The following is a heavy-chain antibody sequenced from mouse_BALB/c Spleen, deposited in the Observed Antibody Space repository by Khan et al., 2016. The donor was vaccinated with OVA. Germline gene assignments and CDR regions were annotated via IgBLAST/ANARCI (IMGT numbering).Heavy chain of an antibody. CDR1: GYTFTDYA. CDR2: IRTYYGDA. J-gene: IGHJ3*01. Sequence: QVQLQQSGAELVRPGVSVKISCKVSGYTFTDYAMHWVKQSHAKSLEWIGVIRTYYGDADYNQKFQGKATMTVDKFSRPAYMELARLTSGDSAIKYCASRRRFAYWGQGTLVTVSA. V-gene: IGHV1S137*01. CDR3: ASRRRFAY.